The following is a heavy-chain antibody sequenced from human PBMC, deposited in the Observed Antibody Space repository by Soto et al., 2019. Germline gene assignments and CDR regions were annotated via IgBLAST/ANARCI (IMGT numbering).Heavy chain of an antibody. J-gene: IGHJ4*02. CDR3: ARLWSYCGGDCYGAY. Sequence: QVQLQESGPGLVKPSETLSLTCTVSGGSISSYYWSWIRQPPGKGLEWIGYIYYSGSTNYNPSLKSRVTLSVDTSKNQFSLKLSSVTDAETAVYYCARLWSYCGGDCYGAYWGQGTLVTVSS. V-gene: IGHV4-59*08. CDR2: IYYSGST. D-gene: IGHD2-21*02. CDR1: GGSISSYY.